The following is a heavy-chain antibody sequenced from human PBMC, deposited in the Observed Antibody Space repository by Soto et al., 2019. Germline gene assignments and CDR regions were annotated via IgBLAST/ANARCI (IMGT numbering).Heavy chain of an antibody. V-gene: IGHV1-8*01. D-gene: IGHD3-16*02. CDR3: ARGFEDYVWGSYRYLAY. CDR2: MNPNSGNT. Sequence: ASVKVSCKASGYTFTSYDINWVRQATGQGLEWMGWMNPNSGNTGYAQKFQGRVTMTRNTSISTAYMELSGLRSEDTAVYYCARGFEDYVWGSYRYLAYWGQGTLVTVSS. J-gene: IGHJ4*02. CDR1: GYTFTSYD.